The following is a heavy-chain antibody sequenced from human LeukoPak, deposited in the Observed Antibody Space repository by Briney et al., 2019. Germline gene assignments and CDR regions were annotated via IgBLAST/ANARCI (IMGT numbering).Heavy chain of an antibody. CDR1: GFTFSSYG. CDR2: VWYDGSNK. Sequence: GGSLRPSCAASGFTFSSYGMHWVRQAPGKGLEWVAVVWYDGSNKYYADSVKGRFTISRDNAINTLYLQMNSLRAEDTAVYYCAKVLGYCSGGSCPGVDYWGQGTLVTVSS. V-gene: IGHV3-33*06. CDR3: AKVLGYCSGGSCPGVDY. J-gene: IGHJ4*02. D-gene: IGHD2-15*01.